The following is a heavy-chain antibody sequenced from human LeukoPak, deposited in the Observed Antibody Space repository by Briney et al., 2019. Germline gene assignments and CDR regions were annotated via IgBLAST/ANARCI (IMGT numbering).Heavy chain of an antibody. Sequence: GGSLRLSRAASGFTFSSYAMHWVRQAPGKGLEWVAVISYDGSNKYYADSVKGRFTISRDNAKNSLYLQMNSLRAEDTAVYYCARAYYYGSGSIRFNDYWGQGTLVTVSS. CDR2: ISYDGSNK. J-gene: IGHJ4*02. D-gene: IGHD3-10*01. V-gene: IGHV3-30-3*01. CDR3: ARAYYYGSGSIRFNDY. CDR1: GFTFSSYA.